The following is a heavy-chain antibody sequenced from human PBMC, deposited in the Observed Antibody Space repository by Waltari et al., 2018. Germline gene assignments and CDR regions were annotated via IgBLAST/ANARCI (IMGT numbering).Heavy chain of an antibody. V-gene: IGHV3-23*01. CDR3: ARGIGSSSSYFDY. CDR1: GFTFSSYA. CDR2: ISGSGGST. D-gene: IGHD6-6*01. J-gene: IGHJ4*02. Sequence: EVQLLESGGGLVQPGGSLRLSCAASGFTFSSYAMSWVRQAPGKGLEWVSAISGSGGSTYYADSVKGRFTISRDNATNTLYLQMNSLRAEDTAVYYCARGIGSSSSYFDYWGQGTLVTVSS.